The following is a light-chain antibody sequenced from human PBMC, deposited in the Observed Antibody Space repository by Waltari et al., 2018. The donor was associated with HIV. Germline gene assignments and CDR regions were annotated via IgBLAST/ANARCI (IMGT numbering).Light chain of an antibody. Sequence: EIVLAQSPGTLSLSPGERATLSCRASQSLSNNYLAWYQQRPGQAPRLLIFGASNRATGIPDRFSGSESGTDFTLTINRLEPEDFAVYYCQQYGSSPQTFGQGTKVDIK. V-gene: IGKV3-20*01. CDR1: QSLSNNY. CDR2: GAS. CDR3: QQYGSSPQT. J-gene: IGKJ1*01.